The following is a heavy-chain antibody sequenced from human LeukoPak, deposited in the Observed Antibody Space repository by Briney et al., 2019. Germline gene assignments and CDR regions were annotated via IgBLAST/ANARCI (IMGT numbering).Heavy chain of an antibody. D-gene: IGHD3/OR15-3a*01. CDR3: ARVTRTGSDAFDI. CDR2: ISSSSYI. J-gene: IGHJ3*02. Sequence: GGSLRLSCAASGFTFSSYSMNWVRQAPGKGLEWVSSISSSSYIYYADSVKGRFTISRDNAKNSLYLQMNSLRAEDTAVYYCARVTRTGSDAFDIWGQGTMVTVSS. V-gene: IGHV3-21*01. CDR1: GFTFSSYS.